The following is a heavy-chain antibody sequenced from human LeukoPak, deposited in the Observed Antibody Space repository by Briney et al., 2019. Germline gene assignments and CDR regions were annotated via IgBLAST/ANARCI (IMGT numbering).Heavy chain of an antibody. D-gene: IGHD4-23*01. Sequence: PSETLSLTCTVSGGSISSSSYYWGWIRQPPGKGLEWIGSIYYSGSTYYNPSLKSRVTISVDTSKNQFSLKLSSVTAADTAVYYCARGPFSSTVVTPEGGYYFDYWGQGTLVTVSS. V-gene: IGHV4-39*01. J-gene: IGHJ4*02. CDR2: IYYSGST. CDR1: GGSISSSSYY. CDR3: ARGPFSSTVVTPEGGYYFDY.